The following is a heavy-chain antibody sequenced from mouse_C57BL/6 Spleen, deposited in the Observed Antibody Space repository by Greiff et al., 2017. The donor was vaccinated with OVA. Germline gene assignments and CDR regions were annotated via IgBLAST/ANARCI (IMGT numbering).Heavy chain of an antibody. J-gene: IGHJ4*01. V-gene: IGHV1-53*01. Sequence: QVQLQQSGTELVKPGASVKLSCKASGYTFTSYWMHWVKQRPGQGLEWIGNINPSNGGTNYNEKFKSKATLTVDKSSSTAYMQLSSLTSEDSAVYYCARRELRLTPYYAMDYWGQGTSVTVSS. D-gene: IGHD3-2*02. CDR3: ARRELRLTPYYAMDY. CDR2: INPSNGGT. CDR1: GYTFTSYW.